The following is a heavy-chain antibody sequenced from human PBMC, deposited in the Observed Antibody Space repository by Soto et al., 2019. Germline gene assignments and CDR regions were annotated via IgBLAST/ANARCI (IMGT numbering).Heavy chain of an antibody. J-gene: IGHJ4*02. CDR2: IYYSGST. CDR3: ARAGYSRSWSDY. Sequence: SETLSLTCTVSGGSISSGSYYWGWIRQPPGKGLEWIGSIYYSGSTYYNPSLKSRVTISVDTSKNQFSLKLSSVTAADTAVYYCARAGYSRSWSDYWGQGTLVIVSS. CDR1: GGSISSGSYY. D-gene: IGHD6-13*01. V-gene: IGHV4-39*01.